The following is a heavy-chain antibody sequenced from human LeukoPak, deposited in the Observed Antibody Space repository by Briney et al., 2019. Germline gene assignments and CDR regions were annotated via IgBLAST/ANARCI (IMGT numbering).Heavy chain of an antibody. J-gene: IGHJ6*02. CDR2: ISYDGSNK. Sequence: GRSLRLSCAASGFTFSSYAMHWARQAPGKGLDRVAVISYDGSNKYYAHSVKPRLTISTATSTNTPYLQMSSMRAEGTAVYYCARDPYCSSTSCSSYYYYGMDVWGQGTTVTVSS. D-gene: IGHD2-2*01. CDR3: ARDPYCSSTSCSSYYYYGMDV. V-gene: IGHV3-30-3*01. CDR1: GFTFSSYA.